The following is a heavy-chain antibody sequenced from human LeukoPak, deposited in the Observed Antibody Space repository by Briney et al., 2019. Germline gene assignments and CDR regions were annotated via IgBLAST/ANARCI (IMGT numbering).Heavy chain of an antibody. J-gene: IGHJ4*02. V-gene: IGHV3-53*01. Sequence: GGSLRLSCAASGFTVSSNYMSWVRQAPGKGLEWVSVIYSGGSTYYADSVKGRFTIPRDNYKNTMYLQMNSLRAEDTAVYYCARDRDLDYWGQGTLVTVSS. CDR1: GFTVSSNY. CDR3: ARDRDLDY. CDR2: IYSGGST.